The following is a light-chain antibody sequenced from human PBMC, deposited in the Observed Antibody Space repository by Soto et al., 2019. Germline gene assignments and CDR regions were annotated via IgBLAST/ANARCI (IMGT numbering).Light chain of an antibody. CDR1: QSVSNNY. Sequence: EIVLTQSPGTLSLSPGERATLSCRASQSVSNNYLAWYQQKPGQAPRLLIHGASTRATGFPARFSGSGSGTDFTLTISRLEPEDFAVYYCQQYGSLSWTFGQGTKVDNK. CDR3: QQYGSLSWT. V-gene: IGKV3-20*01. J-gene: IGKJ1*01. CDR2: GAS.